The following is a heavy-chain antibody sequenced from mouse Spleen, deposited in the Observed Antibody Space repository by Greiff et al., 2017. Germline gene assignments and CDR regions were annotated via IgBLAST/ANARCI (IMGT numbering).Heavy chain of an antibody. CDR3: ARGGFFDY. V-gene: IGHV5-4*01. CDR1: GFTFSSYA. J-gene: IGHJ2*01. CDR2: ISDGGSYT. Sequence: EVQLQQSGGGLVKPGGSLKLSCAASGFTFSSYAMSWVRQTPDKRLEWVATISDGGSYTYYPDNVKGRFTISRDNAKNNLYLQMSHLKSEDTAMYYCARGGFFDYWGQGTTLTVSS.